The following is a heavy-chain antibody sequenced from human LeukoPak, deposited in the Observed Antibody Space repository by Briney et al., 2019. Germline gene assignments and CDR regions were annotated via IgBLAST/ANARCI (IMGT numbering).Heavy chain of an antibody. D-gene: IGHD2-2*02. CDR3: ARDFYCSSTSCYNYFDY. CDR2: IKQDGSEK. V-gene: IGHV3-7*01. J-gene: IGHJ4*02. Sequence: GGSLRLSCAASGFTFDDYAMHWVRQAPGKGLEWVANIKQDGSEKYYVDSVKGRFTISRDNAKNSLYLQMNSLRAEDTAVYYCARDFYCSSTSCYNYFDYWGQGTLVTVSS. CDR1: GFTFDDYA.